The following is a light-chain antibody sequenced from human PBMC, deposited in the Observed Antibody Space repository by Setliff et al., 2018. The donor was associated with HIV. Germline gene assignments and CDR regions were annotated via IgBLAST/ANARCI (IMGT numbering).Light chain of an antibody. J-gene: IGLJ1*01. V-gene: IGLV2-14*03. CDR1: TSDIGAYTY. CDR2: DVD. Sequence: QSALAQPASVSGSPGQSITLSCTGTTSDIGAYTYVSWYRQHPGKAPQLIIYDVDKRPSGVSHRFSGSKSGNTASLTISGLQAEDEADYFRSSYINTFIFGGGTKVTVL. CDR3: SSYINTFI.